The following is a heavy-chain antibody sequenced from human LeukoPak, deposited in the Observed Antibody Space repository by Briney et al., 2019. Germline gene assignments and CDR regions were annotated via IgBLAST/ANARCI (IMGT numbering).Heavy chain of an antibody. Sequence: PGGSLRFSCAASGFTFSSYAMNWVRQAPGKGLEWVSAISGSGGSTYHADSVKGRFTIPGDNSKKTLYLQMNSLRAEDTAVYNCAKSDDSSGYYYGIVYWGQGTLVTVSS. CDR3: AKSDDSSGYYYGIVY. CDR1: GFTFSSYA. D-gene: IGHD3-22*01. J-gene: IGHJ4*02. CDR2: ISGSGGST. V-gene: IGHV3-23*01.